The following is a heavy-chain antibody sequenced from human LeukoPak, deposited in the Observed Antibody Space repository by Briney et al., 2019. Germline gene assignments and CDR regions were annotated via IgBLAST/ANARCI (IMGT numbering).Heavy chain of an antibody. V-gene: IGHV3-21*01. Sequence: GGSLRLSCEASGFTFTTYSMTWVRQAPGKGLEGVSIISSGSSAIFSADALKGRFTISRDDAKNLLYLDMNSLRAEDTAVYYCARGHTAVTRPFDFWGQGTLVTVSS. CDR2: ISSGSSAI. CDR1: GFTFTTYS. J-gene: IGHJ4*02. CDR3: ARGHTAVTRPFDF. D-gene: IGHD4-17*01.